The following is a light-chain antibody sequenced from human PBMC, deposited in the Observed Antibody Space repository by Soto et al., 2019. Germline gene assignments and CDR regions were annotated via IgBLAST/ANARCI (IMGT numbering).Light chain of an antibody. CDR1: QSVGSNY. V-gene: IGKV3-20*01. Sequence: EVVLTQSPGTLSLSPGEGATLSCRASQSVGSNYLAWFQQKLGRAPRLLIYGASSRATGIPDRFSGSGSGTDFTLTMTRLEPEDSAVYYCQQYGHSPHTFGQGTKVDTK. J-gene: IGKJ2*01. CDR2: GAS. CDR3: QQYGHSPHT.